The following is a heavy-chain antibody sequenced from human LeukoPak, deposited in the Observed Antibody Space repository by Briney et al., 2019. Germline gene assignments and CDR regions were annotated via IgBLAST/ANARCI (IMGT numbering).Heavy chain of an antibody. J-gene: IGHJ4*02. D-gene: IGHD6-6*01. V-gene: IGHV1-2*02. CDR2: INPNSGGT. Sequence: ASVKVSCTASGYTFTGYYMHWVRQAPGQGLEWMGWINPNSGGTNYAQKFQGRVTMTRDTSISTAYMEPSSLRSDDTAVYYCARRSIAARKCFDYWGQGTLVTVSS. CDR3: ARRSIAARKCFDY. CDR1: GYTFTGYY.